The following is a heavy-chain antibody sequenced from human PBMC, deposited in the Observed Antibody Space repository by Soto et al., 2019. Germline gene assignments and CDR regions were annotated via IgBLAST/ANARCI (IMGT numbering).Heavy chain of an antibody. D-gene: IGHD3-10*01. Sequence: ASVKVSCQASGYTFTSYGISWVRQAPGQGLEWMGWISAYNGNTNYAQKLQGRVTMTTDTSTSTAYMELRSLRSDDTAVYYCARDHASYYYGSGSYYTRWGQGTLVTVSS. CDR2: ISAYNGNT. J-gene: IGHJ4*02. CDR3: ARDHASYYYGSGSYYTR. CDR1: GYTFTSYG. V-gene: IGHV1-18*01.